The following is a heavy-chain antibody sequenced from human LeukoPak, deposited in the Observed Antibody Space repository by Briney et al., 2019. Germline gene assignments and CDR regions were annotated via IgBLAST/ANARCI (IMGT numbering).Heavy chain of an antibody. CDR2: IYYSGST. CDR3: ARHGIAARHYYYYGMDV. D-gene: IGHD6-6*01. Sequence: PSETLSLTCTVSGGSISSYYWSWIRQPPGKGLEWIGYIYYSGSTNYNPSLKSRVTISVDTSKNQFSLKLSSVTAADTAVYYCARHGIAARHYYYYGMDVWGQGTTVTVSS. J-gene: IGHJ6*02. V-gene: IGHV4-59*08. CDR1: GGSISSYY.